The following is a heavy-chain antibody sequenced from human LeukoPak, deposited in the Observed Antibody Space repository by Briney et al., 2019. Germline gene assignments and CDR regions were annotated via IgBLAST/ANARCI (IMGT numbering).Heavy chain of an antibody. J-gene: IGHJ4*02. CDR1: GYTFTDYY. Sequence: APVKVSCKVSGYTFTDYYMHWVQQAPGKGLEWMGLVDPEDGETIYAEKFQGRVTITADTSTDIAYMELSSLRSEDTAVYYCAIPAGRGAHTRDYWGQGTLVTVSS. CDR3: AIPAGRGAHTRDY. V-gene: IGHV1-69-2*01. CDR2: VDPEDGET. D-gene: IGHD1-26*01.